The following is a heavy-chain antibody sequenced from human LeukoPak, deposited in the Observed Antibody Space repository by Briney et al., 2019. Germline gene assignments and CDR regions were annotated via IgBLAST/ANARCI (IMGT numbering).Heavy chain of an antibody. CDR1: GFTFSSYA. D-gene: IGHD6-13*01. V-gene: IGHV3-23*01. CDR2: IRESGGST. Sequence: GGSLRLSCVASGFTFSSYAMSWVRQAPGKGLEWVSAIRESGGSTHYADSVKGRFTISRDNSRNTLYLQMNSLRAEDTAVYYCAKTKPYGTTWYGGIDWGQGALVTVSS. CDR3: AKTKPYGTTWYGGID. J-gene: IGHJ4*02.